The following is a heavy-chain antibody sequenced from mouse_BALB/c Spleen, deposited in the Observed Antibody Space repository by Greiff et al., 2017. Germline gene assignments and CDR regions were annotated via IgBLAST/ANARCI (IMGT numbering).Heavy chain of an antibody. CDR1: GFSLTGYG. Sequence: VHLVESGPGLVAPSQSLSITCTVSGFSLTGYGVNWVRQPPGKGLEWLGMIWGDGSTDYNSALKSRLSISKDNSKSQVFLKMNSLQTDDTARYYCARADRYDGDWYFDVWGAGTTVTVSS. CDR3: ARADRYDGDWYFDV. J-gene: IGHJ1*01. D-gene: IGHD2-14*01. V-gene: IGHV2-6-7*01. CDR2: IWGDGST.